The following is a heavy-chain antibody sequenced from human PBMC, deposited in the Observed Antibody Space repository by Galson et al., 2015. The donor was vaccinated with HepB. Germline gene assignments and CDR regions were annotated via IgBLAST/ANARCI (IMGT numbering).Heavy chain of an antibody. J-gene: IGHJ4*02. V-gene: IGHV3-21*01. D-gene: IGHD3-16*01. CDR2: MSTGSSYI. Sequence: SLRLSCAASGFTFSSYSMHWVRQAPGKGLEWVSSMSTGSSYIYYADSVKGRFTISRDNAKNSLYLQMNSLGAEDTAVYYCARETGGFHFDYWGQGTLVTVSS. CDR1: GFTFSSYS. CDR3: ARETGGFHFDY.